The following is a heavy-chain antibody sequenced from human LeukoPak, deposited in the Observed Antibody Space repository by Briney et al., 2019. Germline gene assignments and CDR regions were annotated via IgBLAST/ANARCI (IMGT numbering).Heavy chain of an antibody. V-gene: IGHV4-4*09. CDR3: AGHDEGSGWYRSYIDL. Sequence: SETLSLTCTVSGVSISSYYCSWIRQPPGKGLEWIGYISTSGSTDYSPSLKSRVTISVDRSKNQCSLNMRSVTAADTAVYYCAGHDEGSGWYRSYIDLWGRGTLVIVSS. J-gene: IGHJ2*01. CDR1: GVSISSYY. CDR2: ISTSGST. D-gene: IGHD6-19*01.